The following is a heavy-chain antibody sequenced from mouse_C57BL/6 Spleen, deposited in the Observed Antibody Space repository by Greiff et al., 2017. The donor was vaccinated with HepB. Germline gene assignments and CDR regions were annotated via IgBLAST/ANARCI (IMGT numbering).Heavy chain of an antibody. D-gene: IGHD2-4*01. CDR3: ARFDSIYYFDY. CDR1: GYSITSGYY. J-gene: IGHJ2*01. CDR2: ISYDGSN. V-gene: IGHV3-6*01. Sequence: EVKLMESGPGLVKPSQSLSLTCSVTGYSITSGYYWNWIRQFPGNKLEWMGYISYDGSNNYNPSLKNRISITRDTSKNQFFLKLNSVTTEDTATYDCARFDSIYYFDYWGQGTTLTVSS.